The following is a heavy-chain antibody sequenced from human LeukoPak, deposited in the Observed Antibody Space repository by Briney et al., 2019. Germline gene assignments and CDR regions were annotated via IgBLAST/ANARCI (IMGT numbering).Heavy chain of an antibody. V-gene: IGHV3-74*01. Sequence: GGSLRLSCAASGFTFSPYWMHWVRQAPGKGLVWVAQINGDWSSTNYADSVTGRFTISRDNASNTLYLQMNSLRAEDTAVYYCARDRNYSPDYWGQGTLVTVSS. J-gene: IGHJ4*02. CDR2: INGDWSST. D-gene: IGHD1-7*01. CDR1: GFTFSPYW. CDR3: ARDRNYSPDY.